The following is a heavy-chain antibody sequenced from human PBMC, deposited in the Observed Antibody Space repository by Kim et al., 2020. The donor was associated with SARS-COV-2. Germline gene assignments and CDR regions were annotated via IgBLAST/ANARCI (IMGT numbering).Heavy chain of an antibody. J-gene: IGHJ4*02. CDR1: GFTFSSYA. V-gene: IGHV3-23*01. D-gene: IGHD3-22*01. CDR3: SPHPRGYYDSSGYYYAQNSRIERFDY. CDR2: ISGSGGST. Sequence: GGSLRLSCAASGFTFSSYAMSWVRQAPGKGLEWVSAISGSGGSTYYADSVKGRFTISRDNSKNTLYLQMNSLRAEDTAVYYCSPHPRGYYDSSGYYYAQNSRIERFDYWGQGTLVTVSS.